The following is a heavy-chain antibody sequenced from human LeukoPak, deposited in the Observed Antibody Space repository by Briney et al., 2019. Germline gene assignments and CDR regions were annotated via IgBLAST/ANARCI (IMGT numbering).Heavy chain of an antibody. CDR2: IYPGDSDT. V-gene: IGHV5-51*01. CDR1: GYSFTTYW. D-gene: IGHD3-10*01. J-gene: IGHJ6*03. CDR3: ARQMPTGFGNYYYYMDV. Sequence: GESLKIPCKGSGYSFTTYWLGWVRQMPGKGLEGMGIIYPGDSDTRYRPSFQGPVNLSPGKSISTAYLPWNSLKTSDTAIYYCARQMPTGFGNYYYYMDVWGERTAVTVS.